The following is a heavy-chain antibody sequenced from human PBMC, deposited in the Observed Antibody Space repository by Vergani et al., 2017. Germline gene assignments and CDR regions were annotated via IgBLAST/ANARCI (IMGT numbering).Heavy chain of an antibody. V-gene: IGHV1-46*02. CDR1: GYIFKNYY. CDR3: ARSIGYCAGATCRAYYFDH. CDR2: LNPTTGHA. D-gene: IGHD2-21*01. Sequence: VQLVQSGAEVRKPGASVTVSCTASGYIFKNYYIHWLRQAPGQAFEWMGILNPTTGHATSAQKFMGRVDMTRDPSTDTSTRTVQMTLSSLRSEDTAVYYCARSIGYCAGATCRAYYFDHWGQGTRVTVSS. J-gene: IGHJ5*02.